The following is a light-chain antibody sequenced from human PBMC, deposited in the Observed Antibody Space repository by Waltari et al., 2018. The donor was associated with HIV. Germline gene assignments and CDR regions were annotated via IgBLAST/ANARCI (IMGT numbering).Light chain of an antibody. CDR3: SSYTSSITYV. V-gene: IGLV2-14*03. Sequence: QSALTQPASVSGSPGQSIPISCTGTSNDIGSSNYVSWHQQHPGEAPNLIIHDGSDRPSGISNRFSGSKSGNTASLTISGLQTEDEADYYCSSYTSSITYVFGSGTRVTVL. CDR2: DGS. CDR1: SNDIGSSNY. J-gene: IGLJ1*01.